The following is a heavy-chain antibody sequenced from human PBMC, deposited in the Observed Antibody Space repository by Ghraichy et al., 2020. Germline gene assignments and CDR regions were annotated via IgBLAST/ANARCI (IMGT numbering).Heavy chain of an antibody. D-gene: IGHD6-13*01. V-gene: IGHV3-21*01. Sequence: GESLNISCAASGFTFSSYSMNWVRQAPGKGLEWVSSISSSSSYIYYADSVKGRFTISRDNAKNSLYLQMNSLRAEDTAVYYCARDLGKQLVRWGQGTLVTVSS. J-gene: IGHJ4*02. CDR3: ARDLGKQLVR. CDR1: GFTFSSYS. CDR2: ISSSSSYI.